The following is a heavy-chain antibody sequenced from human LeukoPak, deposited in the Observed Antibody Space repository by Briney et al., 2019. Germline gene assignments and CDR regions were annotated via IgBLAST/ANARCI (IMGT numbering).Heavy chain of an antibody. D-gene: IGHD1-1*01. V-gene: IGHV4-4*02. CDR3: ARVGTDHMTTSGIDY. CDR2: IYHTGST. J-gene: IGHJ4*02. CDR1: GGSISSSNW. Sequence: SETLSLTCAVSGGSISSSNWWNWVRQPPGKGLEWIGKIYHTGSTNYNPSLKSRVTISIDKSKNQFSLNLSSVTAADTAVYYCARVGTDHMTTSGIDYWGQGTLVTVSS.